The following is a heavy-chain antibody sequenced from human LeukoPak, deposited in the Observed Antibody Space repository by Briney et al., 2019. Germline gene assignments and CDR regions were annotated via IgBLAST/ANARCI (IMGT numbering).Heavy chain of an antibody. V-gene: IGHV3-20*04. Sequence: GGSLRLSCAASGFTFDDYAMSWVRQAPGKGLEWVSGINWNGGSTGYADSVKGRFTISRDNAKNSLYLQMNSLRAEDTALYYCARVARYCSGGSCFLNWFDPWGQGTLVTVSS. CDR2: INWNGGST. D-gene: IGHD2-15*01. CDR3: ARVARYCSGGSCFLNWFDP. J-gene: IGHJ5*02. CDR1: GFTFDDYA.